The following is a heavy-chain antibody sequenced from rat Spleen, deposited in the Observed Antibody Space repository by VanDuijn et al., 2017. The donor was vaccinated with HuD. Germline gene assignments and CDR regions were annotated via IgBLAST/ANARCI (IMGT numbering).Heavy chain of an antibody. J-gene: IGHJ2*01. CDR2: ISPSGGST. CDR3: ARQTKLGEGDYFDY. CDR1: GFTFDDYY. V-gene: IGHV5-25*01. Sequence: EVKLVESGGGLVQPGRSLKLSCAASGFTFDDYYMAWVRQAPTKGLEWVASISPSGGSTYYRDSVKGRFTISRDNAKSSLYLQMDSLRSEDTATYYCARQTKLGEGDYFDYWGQGVMVTVSS. D-gene: IGHD5-1*01.